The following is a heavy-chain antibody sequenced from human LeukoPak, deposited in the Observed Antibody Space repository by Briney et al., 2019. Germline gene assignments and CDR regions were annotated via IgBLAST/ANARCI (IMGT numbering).Heavy chain of an antibody. V-gene: IGHV4-34*01. CDR1: GGSSRGYY. CDR2: INDSGSP. D-gene: IGHD6-13*01. CDR3: ARGTSWYRASPYYYYYYMDV. J-gene: IGHJ6*03. Sequence: SETLSLTCAVYGGSSRGYYWNWLWIRQSPGKGLEWIGEINDSGSPNYNPSLKSRVTISENKSLNQFSLRLSSVTAADTAVYYCARGTSWYRASPYYYYYYMDVWGKGTTVTVSS.